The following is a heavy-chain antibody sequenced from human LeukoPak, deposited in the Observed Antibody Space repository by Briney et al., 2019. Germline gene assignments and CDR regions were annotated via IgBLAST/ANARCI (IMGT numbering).Heavy chain of an antibody. CDR1: GYTFTSYY. Sequence: ASVKVSCKASGYTFTSYYMHWVRQAPGQGLEWMGIINPSGGSTSYAQKFQGRVTMTRDTSTSTVYMELSSLRSEDTAVCYCARDCGSGIKGVDYWGQGTLVTVSP. D-gene: IGHD3-10*01. CDR3: ARDCGSGIKGVDY. J-gene: IGHJ4*02. V-gene: IGHV1-46*01. CDR2: INPSGGST.